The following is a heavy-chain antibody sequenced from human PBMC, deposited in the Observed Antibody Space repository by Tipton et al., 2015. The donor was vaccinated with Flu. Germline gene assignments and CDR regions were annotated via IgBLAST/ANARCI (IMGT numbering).Heavy chain of an antibody. D-gene: IGHD4-23*01. CDR1: GFTLRSHS. J-gene: IGHJ3*02. Sequence: SLRLSCVASGFTLRSHSMNWVRQAPGKGLEWLSSISGSGFYINYADTGKGRFTISRDDAKNSVYLEMNSLRGEDTVVYYCARDLVNAFDMWGQGTMVTVSA. CDR3: ARDLVNAFDM. CDR2: ISGSGFYI. V-gene: IGHV3-21*06.